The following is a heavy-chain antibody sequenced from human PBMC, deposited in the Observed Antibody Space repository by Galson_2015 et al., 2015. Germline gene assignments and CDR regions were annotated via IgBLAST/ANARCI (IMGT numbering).Heavy chain of an antibody. CDR3: ARLGARYSGSAFDI. V-gene: IGHV3-7*01. CDR2: IKQDGSEK. J-gene: IGHJ3*02. CDR1: GFTFSSYW. D-gene: IGHD5-12*01. Sequence: SLRLSCAASGFTFSSYWMSWVRQAPGKGLEWVANIKQDGSEKYYVDSVKGRFTISRDNAKNSLYLQMNSLRAEDTAVYYCARLGARYSGSAFDIWGQGTMVAVSS.